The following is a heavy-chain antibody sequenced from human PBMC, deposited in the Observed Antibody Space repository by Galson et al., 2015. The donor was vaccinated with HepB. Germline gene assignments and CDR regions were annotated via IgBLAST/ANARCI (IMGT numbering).Heavy chain of an antibody. D-gene: IGHD6-19*01. J-gene: IGHJ4*02. CDR2: IKQDGSEK. Sequence: SLRLSCAASGFTFSFYWMSWVRQSPGKGLEWVATIKQDGSEKYYVDSVKGRFTISRDNAKNSLYLQMNSLRAEDTAVYYCARDGAISVAGKHLDNWGQGTLITVSS. V-gene: IGHV3-7*03. CDR3: ARDGAISVAGKHLDN. CDR1: GFTFSFYW.